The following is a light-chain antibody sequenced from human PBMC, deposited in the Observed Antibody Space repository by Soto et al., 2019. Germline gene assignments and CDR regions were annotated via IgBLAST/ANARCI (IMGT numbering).Light chain of an antibody. CDR1: QSVSSSY. Sequence: EIVLTQSPGTLSLSPGERATLSCRASQSVSSSYLAWYQQKPGQAPRLLIYDASSRATGIPDRFSGSGSGTDFTLTISRLEPEDFAVYYCQQYRSSPYTLGQRTKLGLK. CDR3: QQYRSSPYT. CDR2: DAS. J-gene: IGKJ2*01. V-gene: IGKV3-20*01.